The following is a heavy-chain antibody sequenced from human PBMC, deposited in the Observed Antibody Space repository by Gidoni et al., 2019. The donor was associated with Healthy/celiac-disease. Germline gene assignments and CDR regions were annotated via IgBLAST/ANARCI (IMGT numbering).Heavy chain of an antibody. V-gene: IGHV4-39*07. CDR2: IYYSGST. CDR3: ARGTGWIQLWFDSGYYFDY. CDR1: GGSISSRSYF. Sequence: QLQLQESGPGLVKPSETLSLTCTVSGGSISSRSYFWGWIRQPPGKGLEWIGSIYYSGSTYYNPSLKSRVTISVDTSKNQFSLKLSSVTAADTAVYYCARGTGWIQLWFDSGYYFDYWGQGTLVTVSS. D-gene: IGHD5-18*01. J-gene: IGHJ4*02.